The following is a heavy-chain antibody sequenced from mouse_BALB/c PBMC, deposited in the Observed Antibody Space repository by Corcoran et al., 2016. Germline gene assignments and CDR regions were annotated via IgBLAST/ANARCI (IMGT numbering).Heavy chain of an antibody. CDR3: ARLDAYYAMDY. CDR1: GYTFTNYG. V-gene: IGHV9-1*02. CDR2: INTYTGDP. J-gene: IGHJ4*01. Sequence: QIQLVQSGPELKKPGETVKISCKASGYTFTNYGMNWVKQAPGKGLKWMGWINTYTGDPTYADDFKGRFAFSLETSASTAYLQINNLKNEDMATYFCARLDAYYAMDYWGQGTSVTVSS.